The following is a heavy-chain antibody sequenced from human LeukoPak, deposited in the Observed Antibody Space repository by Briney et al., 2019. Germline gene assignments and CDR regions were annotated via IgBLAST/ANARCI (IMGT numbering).Heavy chain of an antibody. CDR3: TRRLYGSGSYLWFDP. D-gene: IGHD3-10*01. CDR1: GFTFSGSA. V-gene: IGHV3-73*01. CDR2: IRSKANSYAT. J-gene: IGHJ5*02. Sequence: GGSLRLSCAASGFTFSGSAMHWVRQASGKGLEWVGRIRSKANSYATAYAASVKGRFTISRDDSKNTAYLQMNSLKTEDTAVYYCTRRLYGSGSYLWFDPWGQGTLVTVSS.